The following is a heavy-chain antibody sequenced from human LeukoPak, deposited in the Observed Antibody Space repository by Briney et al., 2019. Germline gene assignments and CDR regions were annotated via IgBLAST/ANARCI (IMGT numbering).Heavy chain of an antibody. D-gene: IGHD2-15*01. CDR3: ARDSAARSDL. CDR1: GGSISGHH. CDR2: IYANNGGT. J-gene: IGHJ2*01. Sequence: PSETLSLTCTVSGGSISGHHWNWIRQPPGKGLEWIGYIYANNGGTDYNPSLKSRATISVDRSRNQFSLHLNAVTAADTAVYYCARDSAARSDLWGRGTLVTVAS. V-gene: IGHV4-59*11.